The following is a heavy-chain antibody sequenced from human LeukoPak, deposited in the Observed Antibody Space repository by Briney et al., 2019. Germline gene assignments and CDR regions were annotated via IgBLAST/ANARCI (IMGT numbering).Heavy chain of an antibody. CDR3: ARDGPGGLRYFDWFVLDAFDI. Sequence: PSETLSLTCAVYGGSFSGYYWSWIRQPPGKGLEWIGEINHSGSTNYNPSLKSRVTISVDTSKNQFSLKLSSVTAADTAVYYCARDGPGGLRYFDWFVLDAFDIWGQGTMVTVSS. CDR2: INHSGST. V-gene: IGHV4-34*01. CDR1: GGSFSGYY. J-gene: IGHJ3*02. D-gene: IGHD3-9*01.